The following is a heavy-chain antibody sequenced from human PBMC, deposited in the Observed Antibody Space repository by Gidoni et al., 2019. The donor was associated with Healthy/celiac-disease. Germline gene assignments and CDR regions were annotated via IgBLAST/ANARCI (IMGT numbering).Heavy chain of an antibody. CDR1: GGTFSSYA. CDR2: IIPIFGTA. D-gene: IGHD4-4*01. J-gene: IGHJ3*02. Sequence: QVQLVQSGAEVKKPGSSVKVSCTASGGTFSSYAISWVRQAPGQGLEWMGGIIPIFGTANYAQKFQGRVTITADESTSTAYMELSSLRSEDTAVYYCASLETGDYSNPRDAFDIWGQGTMVTVSS. V-gene: IGHV1-69*01. CDR3: ASLETGDYSNPRDAFDI.